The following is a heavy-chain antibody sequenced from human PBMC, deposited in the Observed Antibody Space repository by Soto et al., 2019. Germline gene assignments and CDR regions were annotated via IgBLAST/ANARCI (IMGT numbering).Heavy chain of an antibody. D-gene: IGHD2-21*02. CDR1: GLTFRNDW. Sequence: GGSVRLSCAGSGLTFRNDWLSWVRQAPGKGLEWVANINQDGSERYYVDSVRGRFTISRDNVENSLYLQLNSLRPEDTAVYYCAVYRSGVTAFPYWGQGTLGIVSS. CDR2: INQDGSER. CDR3: AVYRSGVTAFPY. J-gene: IGHJ4*02. V-gene: IGHV3-7*03.